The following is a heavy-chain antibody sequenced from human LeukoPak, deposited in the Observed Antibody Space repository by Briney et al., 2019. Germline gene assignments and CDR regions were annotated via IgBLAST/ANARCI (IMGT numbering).Heavy chain of an antibody. CDR3: ARHDKTWSAAFDI. Sequence: SETLSLTCTVSGASISSNNDYWGWIRQPPGKGLEWIGSIYYSGSTYYNPSLKSRVTISVDTSKNQFSLKLSSVTAADTAVYYCARHDKTWSAAFDIWGQGTMVTVSS. J-gene: IGHJ3*02. CDR1: GASISSNNDY. CDR2: IYYSGST. D-gene: IGHD2-8*01. V-gene: IGHV4-39*01.